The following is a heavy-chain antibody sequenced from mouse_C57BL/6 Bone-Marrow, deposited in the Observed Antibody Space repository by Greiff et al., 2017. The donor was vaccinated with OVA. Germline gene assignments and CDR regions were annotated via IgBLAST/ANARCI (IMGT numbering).Heavy chain of an antibody. CDR2: IDPENGDT. J-gene: IGHJ3*01. Sequence: EVQLVESGAELVRPGASVKLSCTASGFNIKDDYMHWVKQRPEQGLEWIGWIDPENGDTEYASKFQGKATITADTSSNTAYLQLSSLTSEDTAVYYCTTNYDYDSWFAYWGQGTLVTVSA. D-gene: IGHD2-4*01. CDR1: GFNIKDDY. CDR3: TTNYDYDSWFAY. V-gene: IGHV14-4*01.